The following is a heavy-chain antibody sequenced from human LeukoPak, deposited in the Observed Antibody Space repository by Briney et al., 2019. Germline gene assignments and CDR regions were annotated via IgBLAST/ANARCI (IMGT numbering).Heavy chain of an antibody. D-gene: IGHD2-15*01. V-gene: IGHV1-58*02. CDR2: IVVGSGNA. J-gene: IGHJ6*02. CDR1: GFTFTSSA. Sequence: SVKVSCKASGFTFTSSAMQWVRQARGQRLEWIGWIVVGSGNANYAQKFQERVTITRDMSTSTAYMELSSLRSEDTAVYYCAADGDCSGGSCPGDYYGMDVWGQGTTVTVSS. CDR3: AADGDCSGGSCPGDYYGMDV.